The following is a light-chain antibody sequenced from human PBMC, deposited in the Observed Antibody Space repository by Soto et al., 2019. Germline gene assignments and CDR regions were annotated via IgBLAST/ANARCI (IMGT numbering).Light chain of an antibody. CDR3: QQYGRSHLVT. V-gene: IGKV3-20*01. Sequence: EIVLTQSPGTLSLSPGERATLSCRASQSVSSSYLAWYQQRPGQAPRLLIYGASSRATGIPYRFSGSGSGTDVTLTISRLEPDDFVMYYCQQYGRSHLVTFGPGKRLEIK. CDR2: GAS. CDR1: QSVSSSY. J-gene: IGKJ5*01.